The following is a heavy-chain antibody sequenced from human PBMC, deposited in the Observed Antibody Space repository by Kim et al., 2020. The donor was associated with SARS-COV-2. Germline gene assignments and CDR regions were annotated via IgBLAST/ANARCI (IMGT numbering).Heavy chain of an antibody. CDR2: IRSSGSTI. CDR1: GFIFSDYD. Sequence: GGSLRLSCAASGFIFSDYDMNWARQAPGRGLEWLSYIRSSGSTIYSADSVKGRFTISRDNTKNSLYLEMNSLRADDTAVYYCVREGAMLRGNFDFWGQGTLATVSS. CDR3: VREGAMLRGNFDF. D-gene: IGHD3-10*01. J-gene: IGHJ4*02. V-gene: IGHV3-48*03.